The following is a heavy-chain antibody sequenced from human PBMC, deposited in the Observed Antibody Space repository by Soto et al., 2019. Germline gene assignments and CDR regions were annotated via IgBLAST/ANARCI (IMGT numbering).Heavy chain of an antibody. V-gene: IGHV4-31*03. J-gene: IGHJ3*02. Sequence: QVQLQESGPGLVKPSQTLSLTCTVSGGSISSGNYYWTWIRQPPGKGLEGIGYIYYSGSTFYNPSLKSRATISVDTSKNQFSLKLSSVSAADTAVYYCARAASILGAFDIWGQGTMVTVSS. CDR1: GGSISSGNYY. CDR3: ARAASILGAFDI. CDR2: IYYSGST. D-gene: IGHD7-27*01.